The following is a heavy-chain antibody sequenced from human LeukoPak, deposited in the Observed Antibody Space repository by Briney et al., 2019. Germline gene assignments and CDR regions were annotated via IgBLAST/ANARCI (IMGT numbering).Heavy chain of an antibody. D-gene: IGHD3-10*01. Sequence: SETLSLTCTVSGGSINSSSYYWVWIRQPPGKGLEWIGTIYYTGSPYYNPSLKSRVTISIDTSKNQFSLKLRSVTAADTAVYYCAGRGGYYGSGKTYWFDPWGQGTLVTVAS. CDR3: AGRGGYYGSGKTYWFDP. V-gene: IGHV4-39*01. CDR2: IYYTGSP. CDR1: GGSINSSSYY. J-gene: IGHJ5*02.